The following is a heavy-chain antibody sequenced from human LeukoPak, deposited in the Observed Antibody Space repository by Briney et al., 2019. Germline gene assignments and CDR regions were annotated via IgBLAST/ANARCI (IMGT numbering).Heavy chain of an antibody. Sequence: GGSLRLSCAASGFTLTTYTINWVRQAPGKGLEWVSGINWNGGSTGYADSVKGRFTISRDNAKNSLYLQMNSLRAEDTALYYCARLAVAGRNYYYYYYMDVWGKGTTVTVSS. CDR2: INWNGGST. CDR1: GFTLTTYT. CDR3: ARLAVAGRNYYYYYYMDV. V-gene: IGHV3-20*04. J-gene: IGHJ6*03. D-gene: IGHD6-19*01.